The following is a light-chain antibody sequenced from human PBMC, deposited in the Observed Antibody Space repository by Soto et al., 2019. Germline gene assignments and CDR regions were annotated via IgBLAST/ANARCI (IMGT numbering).Light chain of an antibody. J-gene: IGLJ1*01. CDR2: EVN. V-gene: IGLV2-14*01. CDR3: SCLSKTRTPIV. Sequence: QSVLSQPASMSGSPGQSITIPCTGASSDIGLYNYVSWYQHHPGKAPKLLISEVNIRPSGLSDRFSASKAGNTASLTISGLQPEEEAYYSCSCLSKTRTPIVFGTGTKVTVL. CDR1: SSDIGLYNY.